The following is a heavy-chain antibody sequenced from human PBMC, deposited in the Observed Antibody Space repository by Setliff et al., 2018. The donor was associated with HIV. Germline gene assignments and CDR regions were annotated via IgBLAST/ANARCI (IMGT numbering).Heavy chain of an antibody. CDR2: ISAYNGNT. V-gene: IGHV1-18*01. D-gene: IGHD3-22*01. CDR3: ASASYYHDTSGYYGPEYFQH. Sequence: ASVKVSSKASGYTFSSYGISWVRQAPGQGLEWVGWISAYNGNTNYAQKFQGRLTMTTDTSTNTTYMDLRSLRSDDTAVYYCASASYYHDTSGYYGPEYFQHWGRGTLVTVSS. CDR1: GYTFSSYG. J-gene: IGHJ1*01.